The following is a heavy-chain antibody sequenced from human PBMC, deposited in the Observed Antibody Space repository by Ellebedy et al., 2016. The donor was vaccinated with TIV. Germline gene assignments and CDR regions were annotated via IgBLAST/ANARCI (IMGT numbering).Heavy chain of an antibody. CDR2: INHSGNS. CDR3: ARDLGRYGMDV. V-gene: IGHV4-59*01. Sequence: MPSETLSLTCSVSGGSINNYYWTWIRQPPGQGLEWIGDINHSGNSHIHPSLKSRVTLSLDTSKNQFSLGLSSVTAADTATYYCARDLGRYGMDVWGQGTTVTVSS. CDR1: GGSINNYY. J-gene: IGHJ6*02.